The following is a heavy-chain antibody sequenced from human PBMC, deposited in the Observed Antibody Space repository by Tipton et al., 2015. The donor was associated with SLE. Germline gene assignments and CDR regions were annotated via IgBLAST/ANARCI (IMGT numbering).Heavy chain of an antibody. V-gene: IGHV4-34*01. D-gene: IGHD2-2*01. CDR1: GGSFSGYY. CDR2: INHSGYT. J-gene: IGHJ4*02. Sequence: TLSLTCAVYGGSFSGYYWNWIRQPPGKGLEWIGEINHSGYTNYNPSLKSRVTISVDTSKNQFSLKLNFVTAADTAVYYCASLVVVPAELGKGATEAMDYWGQGTLVTVSS. CDR3: ASLVVVPAELGKGATEAMDY.